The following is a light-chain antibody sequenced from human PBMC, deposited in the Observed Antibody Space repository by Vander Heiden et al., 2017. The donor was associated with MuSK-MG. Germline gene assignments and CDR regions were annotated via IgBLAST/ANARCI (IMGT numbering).Light chain of an antibody. CDR3: QQYNSYPLT. J-gene: IGKJ4*01. CDR2: KAS. V-gene: IGKV1-5*03. CDR1: QSISSW. Sequence: DIQMTQSPSTLSASVGDRVTITCRASQSISSWLAWYQQKPGKAPKLLIYKASSLESGVPSRFSGSGSGTEFTLTISSLHPDDFTTYYCQQYNSYPLTFGGGTKVEIK.